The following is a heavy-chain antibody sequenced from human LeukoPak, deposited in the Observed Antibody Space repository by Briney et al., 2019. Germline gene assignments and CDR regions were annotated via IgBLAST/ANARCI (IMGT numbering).Heavy chain of an antibody. D-gene: IGHD6-19*01. CDR1: GFAFNFYA. CDR2: INASGGNT. Sequence: LSGGSLRLSCAASGFAFNFYAMTWVRQAPGKGLQWVSTINASGGNTYYADSVRGRFTISRDNSKDTLYLQLNSLTAEDTAIYYCAKPISGGLAVSADRFDPWGQGTLVTVSS. J-gene: IGHJ5*02. CDR3: AKPISGGLAVSADRFDP. V-gene: IGHV3-23*01.